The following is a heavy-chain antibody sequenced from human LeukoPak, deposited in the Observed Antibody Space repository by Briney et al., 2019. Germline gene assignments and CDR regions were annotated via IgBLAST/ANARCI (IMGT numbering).Heavy chain of an antibody. J-gene: IGHJ4*02. CDR3: ARARGYSYGQGPGDFDY. Sequence: SETLSLTCTVSGGSISSGDYYWSWIRQPPGKGLEWIGYIYYSGSTYYNPSLKSRVTISVDTSKNQFSLKLSSVTAADTAVYYCARARGYSYGQGPGDFDYWGQGTLVTVSS. CDR2: IYYSGST. D-gene: IGHD5-18*01. CDR1: GGSISSGDYY. V-gene: IGHV4-30-4*01.